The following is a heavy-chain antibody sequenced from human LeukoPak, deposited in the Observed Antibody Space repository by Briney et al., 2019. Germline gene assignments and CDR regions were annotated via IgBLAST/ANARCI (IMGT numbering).Heavy chain of an antibody. V-gene: IGHV4-59*02. Sequence: PSETLSLTCTVSGDSVSIYYWSWIRQPPGKGLRWIGYIYYGGSTNYNPSLKSRVTISVDSSKNQFSLRLTSVTAADTALYYCARGSDSSGWRRFDYWGQGILVTVSS. CDR3: ARGSDSSGWRRFDY. D-gene: IGHD6-19*01. J-gene: IGHJ4*02. CDR2: IYYGGST. CDR1: GDSVSIYY.